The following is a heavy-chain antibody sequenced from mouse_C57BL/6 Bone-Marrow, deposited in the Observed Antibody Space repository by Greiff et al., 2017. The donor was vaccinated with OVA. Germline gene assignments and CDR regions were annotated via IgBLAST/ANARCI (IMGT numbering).Heavy chain of an antibody. D-gene: IGHD3-2*01. V-gene: IGHV1-76*01. CDR1: GYTFTDYY. CDR3: ARSDSLDY. J-gene: IGHJ2*01. CDR2: IYPGSGNT. Sequence: VQLQQSGAELVRPGPSFNLSCKASGYTFTDYYINWVKQRPGQGLEWIARIYPGSGNTYYNEKFKGKATLTAEKSSSTAYMQLSSLTSEDSAVYFCARSDSLDYWGQGTTLTVSS.